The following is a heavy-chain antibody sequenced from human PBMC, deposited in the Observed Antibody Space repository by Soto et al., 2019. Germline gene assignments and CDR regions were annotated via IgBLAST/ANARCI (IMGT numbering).Heavy chain of an antibody. CDR2: IDWEDTK. V-gene: IGHV2-70*04. J-gene: IGHJ6*02. Sequence: SGPALVNPTQTLTLPCTVSGFSLIGTGVRVTWIRQPPGKALEWLARIDWEDTKLYSTSLKTRLSISKDTSKNQVVLTMTNMDPADTATYYCARAFYGMDVWGPGTTVTVSS. CDR1: GFSLIGTGVR. CDR3: ARAFYGMDV.